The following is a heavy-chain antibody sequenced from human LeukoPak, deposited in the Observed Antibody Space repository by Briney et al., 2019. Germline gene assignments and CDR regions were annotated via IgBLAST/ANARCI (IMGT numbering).Heavy chain of an antibody. V-gene: IGHV1-8*01. D-gene: IGHD3-16*01. CDR2: MNPNSGNT. J-gene: IGHJ4*02. CDR1: GYSFTSYD. CDR3: ARRPLGEY. Sequence: GASVKVSCKASGYSFTSYDINWVRQVIGQGLEWMGWMNPNSGNTGYAQKFQGRVTMTRSTSLITAYMELSSLRSEDTAVYYCARRPLGEYWGQGTLVTVSS.